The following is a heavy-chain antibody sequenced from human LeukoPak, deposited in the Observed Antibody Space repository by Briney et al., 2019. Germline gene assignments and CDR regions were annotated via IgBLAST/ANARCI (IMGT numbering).Heavy chain of an antibody. CDR1: GGTFSSYA. CDR2: IIPIFGTA. J-gene: IGHJ4*02. D-gene: IGHD5-24*01. CDR3: ARETRDGYSSFDY. Sequence: SVKVSCKASGGTFSSYAISWVRQAPGQGLEWMGGIIPIFGTANYAQKFQGRVTITADESTSTAYMELSSLRSEDTAVYYCARETRDGYSSFDYWGQETLVTVTS. V-gene: IGHV1-69*13.